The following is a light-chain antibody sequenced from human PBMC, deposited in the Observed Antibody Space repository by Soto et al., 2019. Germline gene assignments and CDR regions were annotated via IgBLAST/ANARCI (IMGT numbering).Light chain of an antibody. Sequence: EIVMTQSPATLSVSPGERVTLSCRASQSVTSNLAWYQQKPGQAPILLIFGASTRATGLPARFSGSGSGTEFTLTITSLRSEDFAVYYCQQYGSSLFTFGPGTKVDIK. CDR2: GAS. V-gene: IGKV3-15*01. J-gene: IGKJ3*01. CDR1: QSVTSN. CDR3: QQYGSSLFT.